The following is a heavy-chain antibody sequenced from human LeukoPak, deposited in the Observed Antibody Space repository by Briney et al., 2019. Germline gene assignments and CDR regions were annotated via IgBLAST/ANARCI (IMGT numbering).Heavy chain of an antibody. CDR3: ARGLRWGITMVRARTYFDY. CDR1: GGSFSGYY. V-gene: IGHV4-34*01. D-gene: IGHD3-10*01. Sequence: PSETLSLTCAVYGGSFSGYYWSWIRQPPGKGLEGIGEINHSGSTNYIPSITTRVTISVDTSKNQLSLKLSSVTAADTAVYYCARGLRWGITMVRARTYFDYWGQGTLVTVSS. CDR2: INHSGST. J-gene: IGHJ4*02.